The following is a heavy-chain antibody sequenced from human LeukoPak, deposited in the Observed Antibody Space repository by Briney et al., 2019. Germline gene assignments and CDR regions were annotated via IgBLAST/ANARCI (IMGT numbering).Heavy chain of an antibody. V-gene: IGHV3-21*04. D-gene: IGHD5-18*01. J-gene: IGHJ6*03. CDR1: GFTFSSYS. CDR3: AKDHPWKEWIQLWKRDYYYYMDV. CDR2: ISSSSSYI. Sequence: PGGSLRLSCAASGFTFSSYSMNWVRQAPEKGLEWVSSISSSSSYIYYADSVKGRFTISRDNAKNSLYLQMNSLRAEDTAVYYCAKDHPWKEWIQLWKRDYYYYMDVWGKGTTVTVSS.